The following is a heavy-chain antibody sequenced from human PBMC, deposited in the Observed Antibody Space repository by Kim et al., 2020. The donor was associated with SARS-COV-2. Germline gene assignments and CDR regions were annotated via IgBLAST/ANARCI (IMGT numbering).Heavy chain of an antibody. J-gene: IGHJ4*02. CDR2: ISAYNGNT. Sequence: ASVKVSCKASGYTFTSYGISWVRQAPGQGLEWMGWISAYNGNTNYAQKLQGRVTMTTDTSTSTAYMELRSLRSDDTAVYYCARVLLLIAAAGLDFDYWGQGTLVTVSS. CDR3: ARVLLLIAAAGLDFDY. V-gene: IGHV1-18*01. D-gene: IGHD6-13*01. CDR1: GYTFTSYG.